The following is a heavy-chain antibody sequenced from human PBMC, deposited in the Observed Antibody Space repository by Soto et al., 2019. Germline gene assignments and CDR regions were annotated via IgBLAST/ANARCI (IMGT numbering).Heavy chain of an antibody. CDR3: ARLHDYGDLSCAFDI. J-gene: IGHJ3*02. CDR1: GGSISSYY. V-gene: IGHV4-59*08. Sequence: SETLSLTCTVSGGSISSYYCSWIRQPPGKGLEWIGYIYYSGSTNYNPSLKSRVTISVDTSKSQFSLKLSPVTAADTAVYYCARLHDYGDLSCAFDIWGQGTMVTVSS. CDR2: IYYSGST. D-gene: IGHD4-17*01.